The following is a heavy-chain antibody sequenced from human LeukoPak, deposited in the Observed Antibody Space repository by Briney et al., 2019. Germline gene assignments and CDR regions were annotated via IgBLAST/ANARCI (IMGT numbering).Heavy chain of an antibody. J-gene: IGHJ4*02. D-gene: IGHD3-9*01. CDR2: ISGSGGST. Sequence: GGSLRLSCAASGFTFSSYAMSWVRQAPGKGLEWGSAISGSGGSTYYADSVKGRFTISRDNSKNTLYLQMNSLRAEDTAVYYCAKHTYYDILTGYDDWGQGTLVTVSS. CDR3: AKHTYYDILTGYDD. V-gene: IGHV3-23*01. CDR1: GFTFSSYA.